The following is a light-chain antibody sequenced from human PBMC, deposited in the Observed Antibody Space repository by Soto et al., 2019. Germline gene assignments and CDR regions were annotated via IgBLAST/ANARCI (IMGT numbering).Light chain of an antibody. J-gene: IGKJ1*01. CDR1: QTVSNNY. CDR3: QQYGSSPRT. Sequence: IVLAPSPGPPLLFPGERATPSRRASQTVSNNYLAWCQQKPGQAPRVIMYGASRRATGIPDRFSGSGSGTDFTLTISRLEPEDFAVYYCQQYGSSPRTFGQGTKVDIK. CDR2: GAS. V-gene: IGKV3-20*01.